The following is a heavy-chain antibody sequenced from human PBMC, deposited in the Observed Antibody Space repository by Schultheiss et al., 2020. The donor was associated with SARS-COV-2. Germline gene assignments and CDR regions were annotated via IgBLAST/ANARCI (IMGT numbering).Heavy chain of an antibody. V-gene: IGHV4-61*01. D-gene: IGHD4-17*01. Sequence: SQTLSLTCTVSGGSVSSGSYYWSWIRQPPGKGLEWIGYIYYSGSTNYNPSLKSRVTISVDTSKNQFSLKLSSVTAADTAVYYCARGREDYGDSIVMDVWGQGTTVTAS. CDR1: GGSVSSGSYY. CDR2: IYYSGST. J-gene: IGHJ6*02. CDR3: ARGREDYGDSIVMDV.